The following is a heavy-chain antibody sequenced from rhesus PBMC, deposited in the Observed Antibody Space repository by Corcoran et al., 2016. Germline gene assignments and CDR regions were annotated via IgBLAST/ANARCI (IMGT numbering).Heavy chain of an antibody. CDR2: ICSHSGST. V-gene: IGHV4S12*01. Sequence: QVQLQESGPGVVKPSETLSLTCAVSGGTISSGYYYWSWIRQPPGKGLGWIGGICSHSGSTNDNPSLESRVTISQGTSQNQFSLKRSSVAATDTAVYYCARELGGSGTYWGQGVLVTVSS. D-gene: IGHD3-34*01. CDR1: GGTISSGYYY. J-gene: IGHJ4*01. CDR3: ARELGGSGTY.